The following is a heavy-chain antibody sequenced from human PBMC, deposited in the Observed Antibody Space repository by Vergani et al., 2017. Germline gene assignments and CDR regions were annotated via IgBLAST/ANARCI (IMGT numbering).Heavy chain of an antibody. CDR2: IIPVLGKT. V-gene: IGHV1-69*02. J-gene: IGHJ5*02. Sequence: QVKLVQSGAEVKKPGSSVKVSCKASGATLRSNTISWVRQVPGQGLEWMGRIIPVLGKTKYAQDFQGRLTITADTSTSTAYMALTSLRSQYTAVYYCARTGFGELLGDWFDPWGQGTLVTASS. D-gene: IGHD3-10*01. CDR3: ARTGFGELLGDWFDP. CDR1: GATLRSNT.